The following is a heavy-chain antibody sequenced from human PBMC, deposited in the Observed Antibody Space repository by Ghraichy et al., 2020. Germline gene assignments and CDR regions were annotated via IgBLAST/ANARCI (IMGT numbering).Heavy chain of an antibody. CDR1: GFTFSSYW. CDR2: IKQDGSEK. CDR3: ASYSNYVFWNY. V-gene: IGHV3-7*01. D-gene: IGHD4-11*01. J-gene: IGHJ4*02. Sequence: ETLSLTCAASGFTFSSYWMSWVRQAPGKGLEWVANIKQDGSEKYYVDSVKGRFTISRDNAKNSLYLQMNSLRAEDTAVYYCASYSNYVFWNYWGQGTLVTVSS.